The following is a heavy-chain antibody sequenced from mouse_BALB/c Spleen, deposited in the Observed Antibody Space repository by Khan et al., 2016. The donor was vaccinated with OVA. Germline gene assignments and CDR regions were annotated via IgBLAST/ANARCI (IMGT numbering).Heavy chain of an antibody. Sequence: QVQLKQSGAELVRPGSSVKISCKASGYAFSNYWMNWVKQRPGQGLEWIGQIYPGDGDTNYNGKFKGKATLTADKSSSTAYMQLSSLTSEDSAVYFCARGPRFAYWGQGTLVTVSA. CDR1: GYAFSNYW. J-gene: IGHJ3*01. V-gene: IGHV1-80*01. CDR3: ARGPRFAY. CDR2: IYPGDGDT.